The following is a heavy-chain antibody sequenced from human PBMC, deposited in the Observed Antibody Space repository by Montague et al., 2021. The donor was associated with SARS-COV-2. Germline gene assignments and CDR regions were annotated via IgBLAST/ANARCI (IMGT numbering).Heavy chain of an antibody. CDR2: IFTSGTT. Sequence: SETLSLPFPFSGGSISSYYWSWIRQPAGKGLEWIGRIFTSGTTNYSPSLKSRVTMSVDTSKNQFSLKLSSVTAADTAVYYCARTPVSGYHGGFDYWGQGTLVTVSS. CDR1: GGSISSYY. CDR3: ARTPVSGYHGGFDY. D-gene: IGHD5-18*01. V-gene: IGHV4-4*07. J-gene: IGHJ4*02.